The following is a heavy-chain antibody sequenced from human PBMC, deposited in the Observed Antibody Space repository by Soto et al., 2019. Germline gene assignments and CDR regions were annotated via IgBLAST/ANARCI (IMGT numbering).Heavy chain of an antibody. CDR3: ASPRDCSSTSCYKGEYYYYGMDV. V-gene: IGHV1-69*13. CDR2: IIPIFGTA. Sequence: SVKVSCKASGGTFSSYAISWVRRAPGQGLEWMGGIIPIFGTANYAQKFQGRVTITADESTSTAYMELSSLRSEDTAVYYCASPRDCSSTSCYKGEYYYYGMDVWGQGTTVTVSS. J-gene: IGHJ6*02. CDR1: GGTFSSYA. D-gene: IGHD2-2*02.